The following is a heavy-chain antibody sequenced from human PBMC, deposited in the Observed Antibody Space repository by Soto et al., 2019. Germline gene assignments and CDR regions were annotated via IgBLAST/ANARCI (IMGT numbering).Heavy chain of an antibody. V-gene: IGHV1-8*01. CDR2: MNPNSGNT. D-gene: IGHD2-15*01. CDR1: GYTFTSYD. Sequence: QVQLVQSGAEVKKPGASVKVSCKASGYTFTSYDINWVRQATGQGLEWMGWMNPNSGNTGYAQKFQGRVTMIRNTSISTAYMELSSLRSEDTAVYYCARTNPLLIPYGMDVWGQGTTVTVSS. J-gene: IGHJ6*02. CDR3: ARTNPLLIPYGMDV.